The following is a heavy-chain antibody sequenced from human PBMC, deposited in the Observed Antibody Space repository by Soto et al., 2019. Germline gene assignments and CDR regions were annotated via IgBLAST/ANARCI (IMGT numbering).Heavy chain of an antibody. CDR2: ILYDGSSK. D-gene: IGHD3-22*01. CDR3: AKVGDSSGAGTDV. Sequence: GGSLRLSCAASGFTFSSYGMHWVRQAPGKGLEWVALILYDGSSKYYADSVKGRFTISRDNSKNTLYLQMHTLRAEDTAVYYCAKVGDSSGAGTDVWGQGTTVTVSS. J-gene: IGHJ6*02. CDR1: GFTFSSYG. V-gene: IGHV3-30*18.